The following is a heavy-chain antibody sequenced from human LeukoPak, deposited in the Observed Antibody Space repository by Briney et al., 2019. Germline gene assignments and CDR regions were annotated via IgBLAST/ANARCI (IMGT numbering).Heavy chain of an antibody. J-gene: IGHJ4*02. CDR1: GFTSSSYA. CDR2: ISGSGGST. D-gene: IGHD4-17*01. CDR3: AKDREYQRSYDYGDMDY. Sequence: GGSLRLSRAASGFTSSSYAMSWVRQAPGKGLEWVSAISGSGGSTYYADSVKGRFTISRDNSKNTLYLQMNSLRAEDTAVYYCAKDREYQRSYDYGDMDYWGQGTLVTVSS. V-gene: IGHV3-23*01.